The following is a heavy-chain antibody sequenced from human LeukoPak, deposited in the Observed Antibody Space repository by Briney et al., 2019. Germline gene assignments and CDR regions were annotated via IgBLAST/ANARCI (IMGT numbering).Heavy chain of an antibody. D-gene: IGHD1-26*01. CDR1: GYTFTSYY. Sequence: ASVKVSCKSSGYTFTSYYMHWVRQAPGQGLEWMGLINPTGGSTGYAQKFQGRVTMTRDMSTSTDYMELSSLRSEDTAIYYCARDNSVGDNAWWFDPWGQGTLVTVSS. CDR3: ARDNSVGDNAWWFDP. J-gene: IGHJ5*02. CDR2: INPTGGST. V-gene: IGHV1-46*01.